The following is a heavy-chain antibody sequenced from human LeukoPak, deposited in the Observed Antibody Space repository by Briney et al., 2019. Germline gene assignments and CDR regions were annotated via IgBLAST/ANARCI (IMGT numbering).Heavy chain of an antibody. V-gene: IGHV1-8*01. Sequence: ASVKVSCKASGYTFTSYDINWVRQATGQGLEWMGWMNPNSGNTGYAQKFQGRVTMTRNTSISTAYMELSSLRSEDTAVYYCARGFLSRWLQMSYYFQHWGPGTLITVSS. D-gene: IGHD5-24*01. CDR1: GYTFTSYD. CDR2: MNPNSGNT. CDR3: ARGFLSRWLQMSYYFQH. J-gene: IGHJ1*01.